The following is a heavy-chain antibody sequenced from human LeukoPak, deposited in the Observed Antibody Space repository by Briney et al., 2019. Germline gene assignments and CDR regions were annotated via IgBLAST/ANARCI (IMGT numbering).Heavy chain of an antibody. D-gene: IGHD5-18*01. CDR1: GYIFTSYF. J-gene: IGHJ5*02. V-gene: IGHV1-46*01. CDR3: ARALPHRRLMDTTMEQHWFDP. Sequence: ASVKVSCKASGYIFTSYFMHWVRHAPGQGLEWIGLINPSGGSTRYAQKFQSRVTIPRDKTTSTIYMELSSVRSEDTAVYYCARALPHRRLMDTTMEQHWFDPWGQGNLVTVSS. CDR2: INPSGGST.